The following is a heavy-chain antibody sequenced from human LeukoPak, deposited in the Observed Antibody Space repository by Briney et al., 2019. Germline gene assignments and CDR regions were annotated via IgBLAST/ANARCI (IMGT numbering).Heavy chain of an antibody. CDR2: INYSGST. CDR3: ARDTRSYDSSGYYFFDF. V-gene: IGHV4-59*01. J-gene: IGHJ4*02. CDR1: GASIRSYY. D-gene: IGHD3-22*01. Sequence: PSETLSLTCTVCGASIRSYYWNWLRQPPGKGLEWIGYINYSGSTNSNPSLKSRATISMDKSKYHFSLKLSSVTAADTAVYFCARDTRSYDSSGYYFFDFWGQGTLVTVSS.